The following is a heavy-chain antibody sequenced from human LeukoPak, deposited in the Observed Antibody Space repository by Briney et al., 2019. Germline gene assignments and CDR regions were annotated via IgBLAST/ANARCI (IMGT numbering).Heavy chain of an antibody. D-gene: IGHD1-26*01. CDR1: GDSISSYY. Sequence: PSETLSLXCTVSGDSISSYYWSWIRQPPGEELQWTGYIFYSGSTNYNASLRSRVAISVDTSKNQFSLRLTSVTAADTAVYYCAGRSARYFDHWGQGALVTVSS. J-gene: IGHJ4*02. V-gene: IGHV4-59*01. CDR3: AGRSARYFDH. CDR2: IFYSGST.